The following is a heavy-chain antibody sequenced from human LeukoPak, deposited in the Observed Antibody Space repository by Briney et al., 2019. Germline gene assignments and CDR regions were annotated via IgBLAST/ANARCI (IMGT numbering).Heavy chain of an antibody. CDR2: IGSSGRTI. D-gene: IGHD6-13*01. CDR3: ARASSGTPFY. J-gene: IGHJ4*02. Sequence: GALRLSCAASGFTFSDYYMSWIRQAPGKGLEWVSYIGSSGRTIYYADSVKGRFTISRDNAKNSLYLQMNSLRAEDTSVYYCARASSGTPFYWGQGTLVTVSS. V-gene: IGHV3-11*04. CDR1: GFTFSDYY.